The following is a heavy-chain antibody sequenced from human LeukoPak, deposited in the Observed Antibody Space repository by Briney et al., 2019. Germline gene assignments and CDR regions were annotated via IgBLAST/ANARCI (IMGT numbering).Heavy chain of an antibody. V-gene: IGHV4-4*07. CDR1: GGSMGSKY. CDR2: IYTSGDT. CDR3: ARRNHYFYYMDV. Sequence: SETLSLTCTVSGGSMGSKYWSWIRQPAGKGLEWIGRIYTSGDTNYNPSLKSRVTISLDTSENQFSMRLSSVTAADTAVYYCARRNHYFYYMDVWGKGTTVTVSS. J-gene: IGHJ6*03.